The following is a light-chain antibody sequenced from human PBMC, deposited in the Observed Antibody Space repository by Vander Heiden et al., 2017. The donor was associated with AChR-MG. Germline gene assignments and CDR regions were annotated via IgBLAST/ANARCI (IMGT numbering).Light chain of an antibody. Sequence: QSVLTQPPSASGTPGQRVTISCSGSSSNIGSNYVYWYQQLTGTAPKLLIYRNNQRPSGVPDRFSGSKSGSSASLAISGRRSEDEADYYCAAWDDGLSGSVVFGGGTKLTVL. J-gene: IGLJ2*01. CDR3: AAWDDGLSGSVV. V-gene: IGLV1-47*01. CDR2: RNN. CDR1: SSNIGSNY.